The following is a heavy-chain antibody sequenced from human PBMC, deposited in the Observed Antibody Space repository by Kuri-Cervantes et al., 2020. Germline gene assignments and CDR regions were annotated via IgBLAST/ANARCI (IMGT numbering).Heavy chain of an antibody. D-gene: IGHD4-11*01. CDR3: ARYSNSYYYYYMDV. V-gene: IGHV4-34*01. Sequence: SETLSLTCTVSGGSISSYYWSWIRQPPGKGLEWIGEINHSGSTNYNPSLKSRVTISVDTSKNQFSLKLSSVTAADTAVYYCARYSNSYYYYYMDVWGKGTTVTVSS. J-gene: IGHJ6*03. CDR1: GGSISSYY. CDR2: INHSGST.